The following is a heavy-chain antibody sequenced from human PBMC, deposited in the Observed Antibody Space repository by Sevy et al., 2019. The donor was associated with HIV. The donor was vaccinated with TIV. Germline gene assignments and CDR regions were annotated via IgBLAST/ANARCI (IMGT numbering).Heavy chain of an antibody. CDR1: GFTFSSYW. CDR3: ARDMADTAMVNDAFDI. D-gene: IGHD5-18*01. CDR2: IKQDGSEK. Sequence: GGSLRLSCAASGFTFSSYWMSWVRQAPGKGLEWVANIKQDGSEKYYVYSVKGRFTISRDNAKNSLYLQMNSLRAEDTAVYYCARDMADTAMVNDAFDIWGQGTMVTVSS. J-gene: IGHJ3*02. V-gene: IGHV3-7*03.